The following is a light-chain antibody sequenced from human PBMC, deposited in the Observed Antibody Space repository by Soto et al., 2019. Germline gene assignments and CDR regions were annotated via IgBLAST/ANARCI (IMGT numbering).Light chain of an antibody. CDR1: QSFSSSY. CDR3: QQYGSSPPT. J-gene: IGKJ1*01. V-gene: IGKV3-20*01. Sequence: EIVLTQSPGTLSLSPGERATLSCRASQSFSSSYLAWYQQKPGQAPRLLIYGASSRATGIPDRFSGSGSGTDLTLTISRLEPEDFAVYYCQQYGSSPPTFGQGTKVDIK. CDR2: GAS.